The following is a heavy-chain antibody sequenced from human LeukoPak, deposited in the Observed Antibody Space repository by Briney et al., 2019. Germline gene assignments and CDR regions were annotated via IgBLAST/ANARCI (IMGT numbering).Heavy chain of an antibody. J-gene: IGHJ4*02. D-gene: IGHD3-3*01. V-gene: IGHV3-64D*09. CDR2: INTNGDNT. Sequence: GGSLRLSCSASGFTFSAYAMHWARQAPGKGLEYVSAINTNGDNTYYADSVKGRFTISRDNSKNTLYLQMGSLRDEDTAVYYCVKDLRRAGYYTSFDYWGQGTLVTVPS. CDR1: GFTFSAYA. CDR3: VKDLRRAGYYTSFDY.